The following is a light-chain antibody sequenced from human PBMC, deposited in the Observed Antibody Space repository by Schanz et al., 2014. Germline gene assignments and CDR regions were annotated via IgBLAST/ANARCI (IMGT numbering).Light chain of an antibody. CDR1: QTVSSNY. J-gene: IGKJ4*01. Sequence: EIVLTQSPGTLSLSPGERATLSCRASQTVSSNYLAWYQQKPGQAPRLLIYGASSRATGIPDRFSGSGSGTDFTLTISSLQSEDFAVYYCQQYGSSPLTFGGGTNVEIK. V-gene: IGKV3-20*01. CDR2: GAS. CDR3: QQYGSSPLT.